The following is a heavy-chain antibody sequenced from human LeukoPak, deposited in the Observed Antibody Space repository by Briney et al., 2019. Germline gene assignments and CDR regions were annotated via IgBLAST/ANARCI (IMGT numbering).Heavy chain of an antibody. D-gene: IGHD3-16*02. J-gene: IGHJ4*02. CDR2: FYYSGSP. Sequence: SETLSLTCSVSGGSITSKSYYWGWIRQPPGKGLEWIGSFYYSGSPYYNPSLKSRVTISVDTSKNQFSLKLTSVSAADTAVYYCAVGIMISFGGVIVPPHNWGQGTLVTVSS. V-gene: IGHV4-39*01. CDR1: GGSITSKSYY. CDR3: AVGIMISFGGVIVPPHN.